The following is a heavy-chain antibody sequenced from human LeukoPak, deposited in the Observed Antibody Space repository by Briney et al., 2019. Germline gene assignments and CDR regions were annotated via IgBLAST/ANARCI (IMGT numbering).Heavy chain of an antibody. J-gene: IGHJ4*02. V-gene: IGHV3-74*01. CDR2: INSDGSII. CDR3: ATEEDDYDSSGYHYFDH. CDR1: GFTFSSYA. Sequence: GGSLRLSCAASGFTFSSYAMSWVRQAPGKGLVWVSRINSDGSIIRYADSVKGRFTISRDNVKSTLYLQMNSLRADDTAVYYCATEEDDYDSSGYHYFDHWGQGTLVTVSS. D-gene: IGHD3-22*01.